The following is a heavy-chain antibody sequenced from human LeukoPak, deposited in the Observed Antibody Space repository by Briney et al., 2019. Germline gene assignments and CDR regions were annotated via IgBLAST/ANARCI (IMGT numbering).Heavy chain of an antibody. CDR2: INPSGGST. V-gene: IGHV1-46*01. J-gene: IGHJ4*02. Sequence: ASATVSCKASGYTFTSYYMHWVRQTPGQGLEWMGIINPSGGSTSYAQKFQGRVTMTRDMSTSTVYMELSTLRSEDTAVYYCASAGYSSSGEYWGQGTLVTVSS. CDR1: GYTFTSYY. D-gene: IGHD6-13*01. CDR3: ASAGYSSSGEY.